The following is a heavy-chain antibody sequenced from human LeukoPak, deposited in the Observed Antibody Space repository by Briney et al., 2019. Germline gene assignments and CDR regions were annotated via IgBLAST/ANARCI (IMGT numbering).Heavy chain of an antibody. Sequence: PVKVSCKASGGTFSSYAISWVRQAPGQGLEWMGGIIPIFGTANYAQKFQGRVTITADESTSTAYMELSSLRSEDTAVYYWGGGGGGGFYFDYWGQGTLVTVSS. CDR2: IIPIFGTA. V-gene: IGHV1-69*13. D-gene: IGHD3-16*01. CDR3: GGGGGGGFYFDY. J-gene: IGHJ4*02. CDR1: GGTFSSYA.